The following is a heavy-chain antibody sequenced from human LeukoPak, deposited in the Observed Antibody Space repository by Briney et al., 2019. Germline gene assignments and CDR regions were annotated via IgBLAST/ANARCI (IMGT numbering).Heavy chain of an antibody. CDR1: GYTFTAYY. V-gene: IGHV1-2*02. CDR3: ARAPTYYYDSSGYYTDY. Sequence: ASVKVSCKASGYTFTAYYIHWVRQAPGQGLEWMGWINPNSDGTNYAHKFQGRVTVTRDTSISTAYMELSRLRSDDTAVYYCARAPTYYYDSSGYYTDYWGQGTLVTVSS. D-gene: IGHD3-22*01. CDR2: INPNSDGT. J-gene: IGHJ4*02.